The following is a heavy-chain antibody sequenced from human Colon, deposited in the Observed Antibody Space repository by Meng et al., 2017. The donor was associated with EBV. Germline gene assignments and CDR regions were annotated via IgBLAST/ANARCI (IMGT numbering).Heavy chain of an antibody. V-gene: IGHV1-18*01. CDR2: FVNNVDT. CDR3: ARGTPGRSYSDY. Sequence: QVHLLQSRAEVTKPGASVTVPCEASAYHFASYGISWLRQAPGQGLEWMGWFVNNVDTYSAQKFQGRVTMTTDTHTSTAFMELRSLRSDDTAVYYCARGTPGRSYSDYWGQGTLVTVSS. D-gene: IGHD3-10*01. J-gene: IGHJ4*02. CDR1: AYHFASYG.